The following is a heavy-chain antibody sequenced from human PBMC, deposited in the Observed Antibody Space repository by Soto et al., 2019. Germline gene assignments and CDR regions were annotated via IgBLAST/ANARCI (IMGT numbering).Heavy chain of an antibody. CDR2: FDPEDGET. D-gene: IGHD5-12*01. J-gene: IGHJ5*02. CDR1: GYTLTELS. CDR3: ATFTLSGYDFHWFDP. V-gene: IGHV1-24*01. Sequence: ASVEVSCKVSGYTLTELSMHWVRQAPGKGLEWMGGFDPEDGETIYAQKFQGRVTMTEDTSTDTAYMELSSLRSEDTAVYYCATFTLSGYDFHWFDPWGQGTLVTVSS.